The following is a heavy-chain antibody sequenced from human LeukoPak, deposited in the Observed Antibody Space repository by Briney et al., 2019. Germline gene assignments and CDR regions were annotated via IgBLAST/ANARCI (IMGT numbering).Heavy chain of an antibody. D-gene: IGHD6-13*01. CDR3: ARDGSSTWFSYWYFDL. Sequence: GGSLRLSCAASGFTFSSYAMSWVRQAPGKGLEWVSAISGSGGSTYYADSVKGRFTISRDNSKNTLYLQMNSLRAEDTAVYYCARDGSSTWFSYWYFDLWGRGTLVTVSS. V-gene: IGHV3-23*01. J-gene: IGHJ2*01. CDR1: GFTFSSYA. CDR2: ISGSGGST.